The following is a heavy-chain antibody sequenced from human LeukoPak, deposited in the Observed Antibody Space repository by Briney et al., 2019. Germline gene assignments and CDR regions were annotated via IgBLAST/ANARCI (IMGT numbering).Heavy chain of an antibody. Sequence: GASVKVSCKASGYTFTNYYMHWVRQAPGQGLEWMGRIVPFVDITNYAHNFQDRVTITADKSTNTAYIELSSLRSEDTAVYYCAATSSIINWFDPWGQGTLVTVSS. J-gene: IGHJ5*02. D-gene: IGHD6-6*01. CDR1: GYTFTNYY. CDR3: AATSSIINWFDP. V-gene: IGHV1-46*03. CDR2: IVPFVDIT.